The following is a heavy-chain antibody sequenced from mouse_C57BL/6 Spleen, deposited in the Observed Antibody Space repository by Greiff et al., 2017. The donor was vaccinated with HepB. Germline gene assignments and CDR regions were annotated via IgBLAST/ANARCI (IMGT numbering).Heavy chain of an antibody. V-gene: IGHV2-5*01. CDR3: AKNDGGLRRDWYFDV. CDR2: IWRGGST. Sequence: VQGVESGPGLVQPSQSLSITCTVSGFSLTSYGVHWVRQSPGKGLEWLGVIWRGGSTDYNAAFMSRLSITKDNSKSQVFFKMNSLQADDTAIYYCAKNDGGLRRDWYFDVWGTGTTVTVSS. CDR1: GFSLTSYG. D-gene: IGHD2-2*01. J-gene: IGHJ1*03.